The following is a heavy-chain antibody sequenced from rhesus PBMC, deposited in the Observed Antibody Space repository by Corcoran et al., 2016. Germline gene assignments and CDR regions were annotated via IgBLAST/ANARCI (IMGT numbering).Heavy chain of an antibody. CDR2: IYGSGSST. D-gene: IGHD5-42*01. Sequence: VQLVESGGGLVQPGGSLRLSCAASGFTFSSYWMYWIRQAPGKGLEWIGYIYGSGSSTNYNPSLKSRVTLSVDTSKNQLSLKLSSVTAADTAVYYCASDRGMDAFDFWGQGLRVTVSS. CDR1: GFTFSSY. J-gene: IGHJ3*01. CDR3: ASDRGMDAFDF. V-gene: IGHV4S11*01.